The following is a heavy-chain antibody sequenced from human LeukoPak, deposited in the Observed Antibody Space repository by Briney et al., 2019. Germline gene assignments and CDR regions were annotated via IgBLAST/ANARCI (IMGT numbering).Heavy chain of an antibody. V-gene: IGHV3-30*02. CDR3: AKDQRRYSGYGVDYYMDV. Sequence: GGSLRLSCAASGFTFSSYGMHWVRQAPGKGLEWVAFIRYDGSNKYYADSVKGRFTISRDNSKNTLYLQMNSLRAEDTAVYYCAKDQRRYSGYGVDYYMDVWGKGTTVTISS. J-gene: IGHJ6*03. CDR2: IRYDGSNK. D-gene: IGHD5-12*01. CDR1: GFTFSSYG.